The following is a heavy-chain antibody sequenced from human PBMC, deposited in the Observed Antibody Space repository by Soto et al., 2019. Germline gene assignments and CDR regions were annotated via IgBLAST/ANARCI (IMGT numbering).Heavy chain of an antibody. CDR3: ARGYYYDSSGYYYHPFDY. J-gene: IGHJ4*02. CDR2: INSDGSST. V-gene: IGHV3-74*01. Sequence: EVQLVESGGGLVQPGGSLRLSCAASGFTFSSYWMHWVRQAPGKGLVWVSRINSDGSSTSYADSVKGRFTISRDNAKNTLYLQMNSRRAEDTAVYYCARGYYYDSSGYYYHPFDYWGQGTLVTVSS. D-gene: IGHD3-22*01. CDR1: GFTFSSYW.